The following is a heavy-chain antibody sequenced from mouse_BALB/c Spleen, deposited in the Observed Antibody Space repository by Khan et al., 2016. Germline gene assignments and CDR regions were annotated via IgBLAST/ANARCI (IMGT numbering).Heavy chain of an antibody. J-gene: IGHJ3*01. CDR1: VYTFTNYN. V-gene: IGHV1-12*01. CDR3: VRWKPDGGFDY. Sequence: QVQLQQSGAELVKPGASVMLSCKASVYTFTNYNMHWVKQTPGQGLQWIGAIYPRNGDHFYNQKFKDKATLTADKSSNTAYMQLSSLTTEDSAVYDCVRWKPDGGFDYWGQGTLVTVSA. CDR2: IYPRNGDH.